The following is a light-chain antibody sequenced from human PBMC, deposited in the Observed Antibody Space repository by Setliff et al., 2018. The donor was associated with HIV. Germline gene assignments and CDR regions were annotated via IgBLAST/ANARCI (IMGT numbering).Light chain of an antibody. CDR2: EVS. CDR1: SSDVGGYKY. CDR3: SSYTSSSLYV. J-gene: IGLJ1*01. Sequence: QSALTQPASVSGSPGQSITISCTGSSSDVGGYKYVSWYQQHPGKAPKVMIYEVSNRPSGVSNRFSGSKSGNTASLTISGLQAEDEADYYCSSYTSSSLYVFGTGTKGTVL. V-gene: IGLV2-14*01.